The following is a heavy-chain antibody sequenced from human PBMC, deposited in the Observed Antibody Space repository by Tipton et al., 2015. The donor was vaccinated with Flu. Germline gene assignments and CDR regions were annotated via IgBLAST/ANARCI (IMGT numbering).Heavy chain of an antibody. J-gene: IGHJ6*02. CDR2: MSHSGRT. CDR3: ARSMVGIFGVVEGCHGMDV. Sequence: TLSLTCAVSGYSINSGYFWGWIRQPPGKGLEWIGSMSHSGRTYYNPSLKSRVTISADTWKTQFSLKLSSVTAADTAVYYCARSMVGIFGVVEGCHGMDVWGQGTTVSVSS. CDR1: GYSINSGYF. V-gene: IGHV4-38-2*01. D-gene: IGHD3-3*01.